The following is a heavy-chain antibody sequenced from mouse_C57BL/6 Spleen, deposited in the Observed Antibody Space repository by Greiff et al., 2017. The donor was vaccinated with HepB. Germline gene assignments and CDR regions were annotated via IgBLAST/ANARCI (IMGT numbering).Heavy chain of an antibody. J-gene: IGHJ3*01. Sequence: VQLQQPGAELVRPGSSVKLSCKASGYTFTSYWMHWVKQRPIQGLEWIGNIDPSDSETHYNQKFKDKATLTVDTSSSTAYMQLSSLTSEDSAVYYCARSYYGNLFAYWGQGTLVTVSA. D-gene: IGHD2-1*01. CDR2: IDPSDSET. CDR3: ARSYYGNLFAY. V-gene: IGHV1-52*01. CDR1: GYTFTSYW.